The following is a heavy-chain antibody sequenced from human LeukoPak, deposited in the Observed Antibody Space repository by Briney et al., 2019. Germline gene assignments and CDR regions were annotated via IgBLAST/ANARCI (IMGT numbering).Heavy chain of an antibody. J-gene: IGHJ3*02. CDR1: GGSISSYY. D-gene: IGHD6-19*01. V-gene: IGHV4-59*08. CDR3: ARHDRIAVAPLAFDI. Sequence: PSETLSLTCTVSGGSISSYYWSWTRRPPGKGLEWIGYIYYSGSTNYNPSLKSRVTISVDTSKNQFSLKLSSVTAADTAVYYCARHDRIAVAPLAFDIWGQGTMVTVSS. CDR2: IYYSGST.